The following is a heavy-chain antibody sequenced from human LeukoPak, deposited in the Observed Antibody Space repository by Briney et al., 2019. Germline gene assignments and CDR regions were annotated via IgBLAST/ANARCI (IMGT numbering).Heavy chain of an antibody. CDR1: GFTFSSYW. D-gene: IGHD3-22*01. CDR2: IKQDGREK. V-gene: IGHV3-7*04. J-gene: IGHJ4*02. CDR3: AGGGGGYYDSSGYYYY. Sequence: GGSLRLSCAASGFTFSSYWMSWVRRAPGKGLEWVANIKQDGREKYYVDSVKGRFTISRDNAKNSLYLQMNSLRAEDTAVYYCAGGGGGYYDSSGYYYYWGQGILVTVSS.